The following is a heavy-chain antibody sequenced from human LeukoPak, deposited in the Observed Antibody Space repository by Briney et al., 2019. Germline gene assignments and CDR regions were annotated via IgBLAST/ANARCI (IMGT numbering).Heavy chain of an antibody. Sequence: GGSLRLSCAASGFTFSSYSMNWVRQAPGKGLEWVSSISSSSSYIYYADSVKGRFTISRDNAKNSLYLQMNSLRAEDTAVYYCARELIPAAIGDAFDIWGQGTMVTVSS. CDR3: ARELIPAAIGDAFDI. V-gene: IGHV3-21*01. D-gene: IGHD2-2*02. CDR1: GFTFSSYS. CDR2: ISSSSSYI. J-gene: IGHJ3*02.